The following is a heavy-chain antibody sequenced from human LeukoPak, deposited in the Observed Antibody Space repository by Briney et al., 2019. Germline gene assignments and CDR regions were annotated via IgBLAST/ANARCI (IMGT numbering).Heavy chain of an antibody. D-gene: IGHD6-13*01. V-gene: IGHV3-33*01. CDR3: ARGGTSAAGIDY. CDR1: GFSFSAYG. J-gene: IGHJ4*02. Sequence: TGGSLRLSCAASGFSFSAYGMHWVRQAPGKGLEWVAIIWYDGSKEYYADSVKGRFTISRDNSKNTLYLQMNSLRAEDTAFYYCARGGTSAAGIDYWGQGTLVTVSS. CDR2: IWYDGSKE.